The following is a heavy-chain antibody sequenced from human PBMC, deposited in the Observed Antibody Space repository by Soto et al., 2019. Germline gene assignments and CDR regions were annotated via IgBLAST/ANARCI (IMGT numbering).Heavy chain of an antibody. V-gene: IGHV4-31*03. Sequence: QVQLQESGPGLMKPSQTLTLTCTVSGGSISSGGYYWSWIRQHPGKGLEWIGHISDSGSTYYNPSLKSRVTISVDTSKNHFSLKLSAVTAADTAVYYCARTTFYDIFTAYYSLFDYWGQGTLVTVSS. J-gene: IGHJ4*02. CDR2: ISDSGST. CDR1: GGSISSGGYY. D-gene: IGHD3-9*01. CDR3: ARTTFYDIFTAYYSLFDY.